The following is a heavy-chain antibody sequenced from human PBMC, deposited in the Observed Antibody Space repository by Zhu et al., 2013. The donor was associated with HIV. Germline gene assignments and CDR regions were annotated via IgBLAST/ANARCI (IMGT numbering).Heavy chain of an antibody. V-gene: IGHV4-30-2*01. CDR3: ARNDPLSGLDGFDI. J-gene: IGHJ3*02. CDR1: GGSINNGGYS. CDR2: IYHSGRT. D-gene: IGHD1-1*01. Sequence: VQLQESGSGLVKPSQTLSLTCAVSGGSINNGGYSWSWIRQPPGKGLEWIGYIYHSGRTYYNSSLKSRVTISIDMSNNQLSLKLSSVTAADTAMYYCARNDPLSGLDGFDIWGRGTMVTVSS.